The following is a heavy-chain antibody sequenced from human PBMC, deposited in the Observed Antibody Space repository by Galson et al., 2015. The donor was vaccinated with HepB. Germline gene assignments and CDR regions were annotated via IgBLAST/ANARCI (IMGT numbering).Heavy chain of an antibody. CDR1: GGSISSSDYY. D-gene: IGHD3-10*01. Sequence: ETLSLTCTVSGGSISSSDYYWGWIRQPPGKGLEWVGSIYYSGSTYYSPSLRSRVIISADTSRNQFSLNVNSVTAADTAVYYCARHIFYYGSGSWVHFFDYWGQGTLVTVSS. CDR3: ARHIFYYGSGSWVHFFDY. J-gene: IGHJ4*02. CDR2: IYYSGST. V-gene: IGHV4-39*01.